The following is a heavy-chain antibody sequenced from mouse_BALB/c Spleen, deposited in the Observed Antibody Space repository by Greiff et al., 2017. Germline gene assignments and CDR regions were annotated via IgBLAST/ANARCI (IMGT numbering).Heavy chain of an antibody. Sequence: VQGVESGPGLVAPSQSLSITCTVSGFSLTSYGVHWVRQPPGKGLEWLGVIWAGGSTNYNSALMSRLSISKDNSKSQVFLKMNSLQTDDTAMYYCAFTTATDAMDYWGQGTSVTVSS. CDR1: GFSLTSYG. CDR3: AFTTATDAMDY. D-gene: IGHD1-2*01. CDR2: IWAGGST. J-gene: IGHJ4*01. V-gene: IGHV2-9*02.